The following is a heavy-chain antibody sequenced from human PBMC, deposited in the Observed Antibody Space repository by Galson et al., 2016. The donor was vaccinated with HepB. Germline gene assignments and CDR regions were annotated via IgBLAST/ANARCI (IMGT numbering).Heavy chain of an antibody. CDR1: TVTFSNSG. CDR3: ARGSGPTDRYSSSSDYFDS. D-gene: IGHD6-6*01. V-gene: IGHV3-30*03. J-gene: IGHJ4*02. CDR2: MSYAGGHK. Sequence: SLRLSCAASTVTFSNSGIHWVRQAPGKGLEWGAIMSYAGGHKYCADSVKGRFTLSRDNAKNSLYLQMNSLGVEDAAMYFCARGSGPTDRYSSSSDYFDSWGRGTLVTVSS.